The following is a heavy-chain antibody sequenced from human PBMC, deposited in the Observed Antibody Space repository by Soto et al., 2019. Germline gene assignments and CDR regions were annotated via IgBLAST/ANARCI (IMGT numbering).Heavy chain of an antibody. V-gene: IGHV3-30-3*01. Sequence: QVQLVESGGGVVQPGRSLRLSCAASGFTFSSYAMHWVRQAPGKGLEWVAVISYDGSNKYYADSVKGRFTISRDNSKNTLYLQMNSLRAEDTAVYYCAREPPSSGSYYNHRYGMDVWGPGTTVTVSS. D-gene: IGHD3-10*01. CDR3: AREPPSSGSYYNHRYGMDV. CDR1: GFTFSSYA. CDR2: ISYDGSNK. J-gene: IGHJ6*02.